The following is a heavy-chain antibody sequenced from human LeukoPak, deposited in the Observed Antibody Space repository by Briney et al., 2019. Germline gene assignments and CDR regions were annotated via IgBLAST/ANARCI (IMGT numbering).Heavy chain of an antibody. J-gene: IGHJ4*02. CDR1: GFTFSSYA. D-gene: IGHD6-19*01. Sequence: PGGSLRLSCAASGFTFSSYAVSWVRQAPGKGLEWVSAISGSGGGTYYADSVKGRFTISRDNSEKMLYLQMNSLSTEDPAVYYCAKTTTGYSSGRYPGWPVYYWGQGTLVTVSS. CDR2: ISGSGGGT. CDR3: AKTTTGYSSGRYPGWPVYY. V-gene: IGHV3-23*01.